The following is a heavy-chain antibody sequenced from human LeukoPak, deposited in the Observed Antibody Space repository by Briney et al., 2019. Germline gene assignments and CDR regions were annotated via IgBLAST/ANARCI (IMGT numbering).Heavy chain of an antibody. CDR3: ATVRGCGGDCYYIDY. D-gene: IGHD2-21*02. CDR2: IWYDGSNK. CDR1: GFTFRSYG. Sequence: GRSLRLSCAASGFTFRSYGMHWVRQAPGKGLEWVAIIWYDGSNKYYADSVKGRITISRDNSKNTLYLQMISLRAEDTAVYYCATVRGCGGDCYYIDYWGQGTLVTVSS. V-gene: IGHV3-33*01. J-gene: IGHJ4*02.